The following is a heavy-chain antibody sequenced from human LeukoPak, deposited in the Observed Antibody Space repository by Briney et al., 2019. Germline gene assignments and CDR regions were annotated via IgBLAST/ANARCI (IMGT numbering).Heavy chain of an antibody. CDR3: ARFSTRGWHFDY. CDR1: GYTFTGYY. Sequence: ASVKVSCKASGYTFTGYYMHWVRQAPGQGLEWMGWINPNSGGTNYAQKFQGRVTMTRDTSISTAYMELSRLRSDDTAVYYCARFSTRGWHFDYWGQGTLVTVSS. J-gene: IGHJ4*02. D-gene: IGHD6-19*01. V-gene: IGHV1-2*02. CDR2: INPNSGGT.